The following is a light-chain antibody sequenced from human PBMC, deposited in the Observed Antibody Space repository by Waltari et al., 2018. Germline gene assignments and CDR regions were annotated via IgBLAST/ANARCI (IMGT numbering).Light chain of an antibody. CDR1: QSISSY. J-gene: IGKJ4*01. Sequence: DIQMTQSPSSLSASVGDRVTITCRASQSISSYLNWYQQKPGKAPKLLIYAASSLQSGVPSRVSGRGSWTDFTLTISSLQPEDFATYYCQQSYSTPLTFGGGTKVEIK. CDR2: AAS. CDR3: QQSYSTPLT. V-gene: IGKV1-39*01.